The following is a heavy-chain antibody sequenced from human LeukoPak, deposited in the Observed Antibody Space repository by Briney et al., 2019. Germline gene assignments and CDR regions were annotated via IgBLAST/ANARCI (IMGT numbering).Heavy chain of an antibody. CDR3: AKDTRVIFIVVVKPDAFDI. CDR1: GFTFSNYA. Sequence: PGGSLRLSCAASGFTFSNYAMSWVRQAPGKGLEWVSAISGSGGSTYYADSVKGRFTISRDNSKNTLYLQMNSLRAEDTAVYYCAKDTRVIFIVVVKPDAFDIWGQGTMVTVSS. D-gene: IGHD3-22*01. CDR2: ISGSGGST. J-gene: IGHJ3*02. V-gene: IGHV3-23*01.